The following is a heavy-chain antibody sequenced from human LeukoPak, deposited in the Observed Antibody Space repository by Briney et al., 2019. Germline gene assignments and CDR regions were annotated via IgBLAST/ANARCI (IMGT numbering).Heavy chain of an antibody. J-gene: IGHJ4*02. CDR1: GFTFSSYS. V-gene: IGHV3-48*02. CDR3: AGRDGYNFLSY. Sequence: GGSLRLSCAASGFTFSSYSMNWVRQAPGKGLEWVSHITASGTAMFYADSVKGRFTISRDNAKNSLYSQMNSLRDEDTAVYYCAGRDGYNFLSYWGQGTLVTVSS. CDR2: ITASGTAM. D-gene: IGHD5-24*01.